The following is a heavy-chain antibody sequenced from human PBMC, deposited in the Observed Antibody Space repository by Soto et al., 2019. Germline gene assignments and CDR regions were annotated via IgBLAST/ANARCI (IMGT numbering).Heavy chain of an antibody. CDR2: IYWNDDK. V-gene: IGHV2-5*01. D-gene: IGHD3-9*01. Sequence: QITLKESGPTLVKPTQTLTLTCSFSGFSLTTGGVAVGWIRQPPGKALEWLALIYWNDDKRYSPSLKNRLTVTKDTSKNQVVLTLTNMDPVDTATYYCANKLRYLDAMDVWGQGTTVTVSS. CDR1: GFSLTTGGVA. J-gene: IGHJ6*02. CDR3: ANKLRYLDAMDV.